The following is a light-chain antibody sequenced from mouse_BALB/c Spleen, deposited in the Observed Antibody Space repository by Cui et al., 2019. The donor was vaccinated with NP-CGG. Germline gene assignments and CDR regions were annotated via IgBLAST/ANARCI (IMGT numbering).Light chain of an antibody. CDR2: YAS. J-gene: IGKJ1*01. CDR3: QQDYSYPWT. V-gene: IGKV6-32*01. CDR1: QSGGND. Sequence: SIVMTQPPKSILVSAGDKDNITCKAGQSGGNDVAWYQQKPGQSPKLLIYYASNRYTGVPDRFTGSGYGTDFTFTISTVQAEDLAVYFCQQDYSYPWTFGGGTKLEIK.